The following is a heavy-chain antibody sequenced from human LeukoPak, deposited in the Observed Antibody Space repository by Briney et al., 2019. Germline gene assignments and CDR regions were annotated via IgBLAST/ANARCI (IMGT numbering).Heavy chain of an antibody. V-gene: IGHV3-30*18. CDR3: AKPPEVGATVGYFDY. J-gene: IGHJ4*02. Sequence: GGSLRLTCAASGFTFSSYGMHWVRQAPGKGLEWVALISFDRSNQYYADSVKGRFTISRDNSKNTLYLQMNSLRAEDTAVYYCAKPPEVGATVGYFDYWGQGTLVTVPS. CDR2: ISFDRSNQ. CDR1: GFTFSSYG. D-gene: IGHD1-26*01.